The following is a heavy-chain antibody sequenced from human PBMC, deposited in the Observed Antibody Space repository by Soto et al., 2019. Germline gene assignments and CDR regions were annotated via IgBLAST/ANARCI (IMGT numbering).Heavy chain of an antibody. CDR2: ISLYNGNT. V-gene: IGHV1-18*04. D-gene: IGHD2-2*01. CDR1: DFSFTSHG. Sequence: ASVKVSCKASDFSFTSHGISWVRQAPGEGLEWMGWISLYNGNTNYAQQFQGRVTMTTDTSTSTAYMELRSLRSDDTAMYFCSIYHLELFRFDYWGQGTLGTVSS. J-gene: IGHJ4*02. CDR3: SIYHLELFRFDY.